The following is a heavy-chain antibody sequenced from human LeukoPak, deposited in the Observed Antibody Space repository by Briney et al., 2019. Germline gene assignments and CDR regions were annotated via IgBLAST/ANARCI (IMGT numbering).Heavy chain of an antibody. J-gene: IGHJ4*02. V-gene: IGHV3-7*01. CDR3: AILWWHRVDY. D-gene: IGHD2-15*01. CDR1: GFSFSGYW. Sequence: GGSLRLSCAASGFSFSGYWMPWVRQAPGKGLEWVANIKQDGSEKYYVDSVKGRFTISRDNAKNSLYLQMNSLRAEDTAVYYCAILWWHRVDYWGQGTLVTVSS. CDR2: IKQDGSEK.